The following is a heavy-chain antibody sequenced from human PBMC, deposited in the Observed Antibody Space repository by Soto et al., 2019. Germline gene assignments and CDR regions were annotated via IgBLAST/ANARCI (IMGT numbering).Heavy chain of an antibody. D-gene: IGHD1-1*01. CDR3: ARALAQLELFDY. CDR1: GYTFTGYY. J-gene: IGHJ4*02. V-gene: IGHV1-2*04. CDR2: INPNSGGT. Sequence: ASVKVSCKASGYTFTGYYMHWVRQAPGQGLEWMGWINPNSGGTNYAQKFQGWVSMNKDTSISTAYMELSSLRSDDTPVYCCARALAQLELFDYWGQGTLVTVSS.